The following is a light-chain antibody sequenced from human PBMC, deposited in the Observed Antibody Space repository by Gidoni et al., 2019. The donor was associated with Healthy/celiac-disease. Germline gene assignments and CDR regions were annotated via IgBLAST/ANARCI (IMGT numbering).Light chain of an antibody. CDR2: AAS. CDR3: QQRA. V-gene: IGKV1-9*01. Sequence: DIQLTQSPSFLSASVGDRVTITCRASQGISSYLAWYQQKPGKAPKLLIYAASTLQSGVPSRFSGSGSRTEFTLTISSLQPEDFATYYCQQRAFGQGTKVEIK. CDR1: QGISSY. J-gene: IGKJ1*01.